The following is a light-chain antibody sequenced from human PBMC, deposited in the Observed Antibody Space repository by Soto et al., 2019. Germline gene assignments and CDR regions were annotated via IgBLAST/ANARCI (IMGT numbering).Light chain of an antibody. J-gene: IGKJ1*01. Sequence: DIQMTQSPSSLSASVGDRVTITCRASQSISSYLNWYQQKPGKAPKLLIYAASSLQSGVPSRFSGSGSGTDVTRTISSLQPEDFATYYCQQSYSTLTWTFGQGTKVDIK. CDR1: QSISSY. CDR2: AAS. CDR3: QQSYSTLTWT. V-gene: IGKV1-39*01.